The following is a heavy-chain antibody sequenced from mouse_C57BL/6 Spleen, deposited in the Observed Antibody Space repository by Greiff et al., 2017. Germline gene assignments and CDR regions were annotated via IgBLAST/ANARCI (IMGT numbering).Heavy chain of an antibody. CDR3: ARPGYSNYEGFYYFDY. V-gene: IGHV1-64*01. CDR2: IHPNSGST. Sequence: QVQLQQSGAELVKPGASVTLSCKASGYTFTSYWMHWVKQRPGQGLEWIGMIHPNSGSTNYNEKFKSKATLTVDKSSSTAYMQLSSLTSEDSAVYYCARPGYSNYEGFYYFDYWGQGTTLTVSS. CDR1: GYTFTSYW. J-gene: IGHJ2*01. D-gene: IGHD2-5*01.